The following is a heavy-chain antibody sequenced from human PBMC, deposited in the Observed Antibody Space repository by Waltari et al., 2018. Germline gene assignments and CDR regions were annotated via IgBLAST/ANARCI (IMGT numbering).Heavy chain of an antibody. J-gene: IGHJ3*02. CDR1: GYSISSRYY. CDR2: IYHSGST. Sequence: QVQLQESGPGLVKPSETLSLTCAVSGYSISSRYYWVWIRQPPGKGREWIGSIYHSGSTYYNPSLKSRVTISVDTSKNQFSLKLSSVTAADTAVYYCARQSGLDAFDIWGQGTMVTVSS. V-gene: IGHV4-38-2*01. CDR3: ARQSGLDAFDI. D-gene: IGHD6-25*01.